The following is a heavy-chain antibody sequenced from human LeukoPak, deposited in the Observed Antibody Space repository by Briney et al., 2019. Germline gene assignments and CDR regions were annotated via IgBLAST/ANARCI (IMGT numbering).Heavy chain of an antibody. Sequence: RSSVKVSCKASGGTFSSYTISWVRQAPGQGLEWMGRIIPILGIANYAQKFQGRVTITTDESTSTAYMELSSLRSEDTAVYYCASGSYYDYWGQGTLVTVSS. J-gene: IGHJ4*02. CDR2: IIPILGIA. D-gene: IGHD1-26*01. CDR3: ASGSYYDY. CDR1: GGTFSSYT. V-gene: IGHV1-69*02.